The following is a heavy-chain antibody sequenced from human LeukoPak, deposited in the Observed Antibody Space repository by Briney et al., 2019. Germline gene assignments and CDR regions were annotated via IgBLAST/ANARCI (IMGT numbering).Heavy chain of an antibody. CDR3: AKIQGYFDY. CDR1: GFTFSSYG. V-gene: IGHV3-23*01. J-gene: IGHJ4*01. Sequence: GGSLRLSCAASGFTFSSYGMSWVRQAPGKGPQWVSAITGSGGTTYYADSVKGRFTISRDNSKNTLYLQMNSLRAEDTAVYYCAKIQGYFDYWGQEIWSPSPQ. CDR2: ITGSGGTT.